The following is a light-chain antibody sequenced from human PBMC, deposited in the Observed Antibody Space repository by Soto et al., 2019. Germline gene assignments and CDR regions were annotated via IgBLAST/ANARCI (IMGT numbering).Light chain of an antibody. V-gene: IGKV1-5*03. CDR2: KAS. Sequence: DFQMTQSPSTLSASVGDRVTITCRASQYISTWLAWYQQKPGKAPKVLIYKASNLEGGVSSRFSGGGSGTEFTLTINSLQPDDSATYYCLNYDRYPYTFGQGTKLEIK. CDR3: LNYDRYPYT. J-gene: IGKJ2*01. CDR1: QYISTW.